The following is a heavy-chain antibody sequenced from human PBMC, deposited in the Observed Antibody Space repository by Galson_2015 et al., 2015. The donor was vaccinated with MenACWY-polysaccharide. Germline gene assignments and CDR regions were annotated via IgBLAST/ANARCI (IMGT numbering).Heavy chain of an antibody. CDR2: ISYDGSNT. Sequence: SLRLSCAASGFSFSGFGFSDYAMHWVRQTPGKGLEWLAVISYDGSNTYYADPVKGRFTIARDDPKNTVYLQMHSLRGEDTAVYYCAKDRPLRGLTKYYYGMDVWGQGTTVIVSS. V-gene: IGHV3-30*18. CDR1: GFSFSGFG. D-gene: IGHD3-10*01. J-gene: IGHJ6*02. CDR3: AKDRPLRGLTKYYYGMDV.